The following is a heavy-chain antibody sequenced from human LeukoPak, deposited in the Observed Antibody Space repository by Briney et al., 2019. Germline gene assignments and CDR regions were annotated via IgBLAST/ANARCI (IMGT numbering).Heavy chain of an antibody. Sequence: GGSLRLSCAASGFTFSDYVMHWVRQAPGKGLEWVAVISTDGNNKYYGDSVKGRFTISRDNSKNTLYLQMNSLRAEDTAVYYCARDGEYSSSSDYFDYWGQGTLVTVSS. CDR2: ISTDGNNK. V-gene: IGHV3-30*03. J-gene: IGHJ4*02. D-gene: IGHD6-6*01. CDR1: GFTFSDYV. CDR3: ARDGEYSSSSDYFDY.